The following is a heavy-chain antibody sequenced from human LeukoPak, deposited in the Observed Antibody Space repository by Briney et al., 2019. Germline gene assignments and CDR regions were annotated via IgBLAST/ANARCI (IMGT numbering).Heavy chain of an antibody. V-gene: IGHV3-30-3*01. J-gene: IGHJ5*02. CDR3: ARDASVRVVVAATRGGFDP. CDR1: GFTFSSYA. D-gene: IGHD2-15*01. CDR2: ISYDGSNK. Sequence: GGSLRLSCAASGFTFSSYAMHWVRQAPGKGLEWVAVISYDGSNKYYADSVKGRFTISRDSSKNTLYLQMNSLRAEDTAVYYCARDASVRVVVAATRGGFDPWGQGTLVTVSS.